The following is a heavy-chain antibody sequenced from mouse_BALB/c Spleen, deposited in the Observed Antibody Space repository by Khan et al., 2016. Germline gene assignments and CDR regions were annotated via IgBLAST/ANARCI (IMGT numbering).Heavy chain of an antibody. D-gene: IGHD2-1*01. Sequence: EVQLQESGGGLVQPKGSLKLSCAASGFTFNTYAMHWVCQAPGKGLEWVARIRSKSNNYATYYADSVKDRFTISRDDSQSMLYLQMNNLKTEDTAMYYCVREGNYGNYYAMDYWGQGTSVTVSS. V-gene: IGHV10-3*03. J-gene: IGHJ4*01. CDR1: GFTFNTYA. CDR3: VREGNYGNYYAMDY. CDR2: IRSKSNNYAT.